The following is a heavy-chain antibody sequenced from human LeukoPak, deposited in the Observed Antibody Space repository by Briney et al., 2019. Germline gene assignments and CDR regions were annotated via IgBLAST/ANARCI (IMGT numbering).Heavy chain of an antibody. CDR1: GFTFNTYG. CDR2: IHYDGSNK. V-gene: IGHV3-30*02. D-gene: IGHD3-3*01. J-gene: IGHJ4*02. Sequence: PGGSLRLSCAASGFTFNTYGMHWVRQAPGKGLEWVTFIHYDGSNKYYADSVKGRFTISRDNSKNTLYLQMNSLTADDTAVYYCARRTGGYYSDYWGQGTLVTASS. CDR3: ARRTGGYYSDY.